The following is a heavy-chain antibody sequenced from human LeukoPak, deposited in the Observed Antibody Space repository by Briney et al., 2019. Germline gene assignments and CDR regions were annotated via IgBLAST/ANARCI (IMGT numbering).Heavy chain of an antibody. Sequence: QTGGSLRLSCAASGFTFSSYAMHWVRQAPGKGLEWVAVISYDGSNKYYADSVKGRFTISRDNSKNTLYLQMNSLRAEDTAVYYCARTYDSSGPFDYWGQGTLVTVSS. CDR2: ISYDGSNK. J-gene: IGHJ4*02. D-gene: IGHD3-22*01. V-gene: IGHV3-30-3*01. CDR3: ARTYDSSGPFDY. CDR1: GFTFSSYA.